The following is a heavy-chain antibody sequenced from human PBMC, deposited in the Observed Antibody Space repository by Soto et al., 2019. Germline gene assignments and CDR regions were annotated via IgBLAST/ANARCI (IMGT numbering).Heavy chain of an antibody. CDR3: AKDRTSNFWSAYFDS. Sequence: QVQLVESGGGVVQPGRSLRLSCAASGFTFSSYAMHWVRQAPGKGLECVAVISYDGNDESYTDSVKGRFPISRDTSKNTLYLQMNSPRPEDTAVYYCAKDRTSNFWSAYFDSWGQGTLIAVSS. J-gene: IGHJ4*02. CDR2: ISYDGNDE. CDR1: GFTFSSYA. V-gene: IGHV3-30-3*01. D-gene: IGHD3-3*01.